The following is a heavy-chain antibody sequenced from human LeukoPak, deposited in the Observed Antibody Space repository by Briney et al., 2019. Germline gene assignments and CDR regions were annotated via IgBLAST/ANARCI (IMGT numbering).Heavy chain of an antibody. V-gene: IGHV4-59*08. D-gene: IGHD2-8*01. CDR1: GGSFSGYY. CDR2: IYYSGST. CDR3: ARHGGGYCTNGVCYPNWFDP. Sequence: SETLSLTCAVYGGSFSGYYWSWIRQPPGKGLEWIGYIYYSGSTNYNPSLKSRVTISVDTSKNQFSLKLSSVTAADTAVYYCARHGGGYCTNGVCYPNWFDPWGQGTLVTVSS. J-gene: IGHJ5*02.